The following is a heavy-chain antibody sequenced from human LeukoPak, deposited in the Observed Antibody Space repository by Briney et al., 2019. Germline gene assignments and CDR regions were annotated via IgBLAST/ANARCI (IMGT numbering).Heavy chain of an antibody. D-gene: IGHD3-22*01. Sequence: PSETLSLTCTVSGDSVSSTYYYWGWIRQPPGKGLGWIGSIYFSGNTYYNSSLKSRVTISIDTSKNQFSLNLSSVTAADTAVYYCARQGTYYYDSTKFTFDYWGQGTLVSVSS. J-gene: IGHJ4*02. V-gene: IGHV4-39*01. CDR3: ARQGTYYYDSTKFTFDY. CDR1: GDSVSSTYYY. CDR2: IYFSGNT.